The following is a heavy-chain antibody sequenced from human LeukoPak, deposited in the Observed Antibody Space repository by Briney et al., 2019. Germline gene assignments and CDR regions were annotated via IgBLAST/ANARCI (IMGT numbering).Heavy chain of an antibody. CDR3: AKGYYDYVWGSYYFDY. CDR2: ISGSGGST. D-gene: IGHD3-16*01. CDR1: GFTYSSYA. J-gene: IGHJ4*02. Sequence: GGSLRLXCAASGFTYSSYAMSWVRRAPGKGLESVSAISGSGGSTYYADSVKGRFTISRDNSRDTLYLQMNSLRAEDTAVYYCAKGYYDYVWGSYYFDYWGQGTLVTVSS. V-gene: IGHV3-23*01.